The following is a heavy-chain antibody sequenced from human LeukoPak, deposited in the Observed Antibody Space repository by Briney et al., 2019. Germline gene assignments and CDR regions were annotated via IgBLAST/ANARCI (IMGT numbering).Heavy chain of an antibody. CDR2: IYTSGST. J-gene: IGHJ4*02. CDR3: ASLLGYCSGGSCYDY. D-gene: IGHD2-15*01. V-gene: IGHV4-4*07. Sequence: SETLSLTCTVSGGSISSYYGSWIRQPAGKGLEWIGRIYTSGSTNYNPSLKSRVTMSVDTSKNQFSLKLSSVTAADTAVYYCASLLGYCSGGSCYDYWGQGTLVTVSS. CDR1: GGSISSYY.